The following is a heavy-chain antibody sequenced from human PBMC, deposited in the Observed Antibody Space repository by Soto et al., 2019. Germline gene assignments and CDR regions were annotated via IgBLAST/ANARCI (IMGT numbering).Heavy chain of an antibody. D-gene: IGHD6-13*01. CDR3: TSTLISSSWSIRYFDL. CDR2: IRSKANSYAT. Sequence: PGGSLRLSCAASGFTFSGSAMHWVRQASGKGLEWVGRIRSKANSYATAYAASVKGRFTISRDDSKNTAYLQMNSLKTEDTAVYYCTSTLISSSWSIRYFDLWGRGTLVTVSS. J-gene: IGHJ2*01. CDR1: GFTFSGSA. V-gene: IGHV3-73*01.